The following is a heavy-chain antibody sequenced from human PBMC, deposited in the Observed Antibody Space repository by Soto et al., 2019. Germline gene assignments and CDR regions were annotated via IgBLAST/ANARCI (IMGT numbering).Heavy chain of an antibody. CDR2: IGGTDGKT. D-gene: IGHD3-10*01. CDR3: AKGMFSSSPAAAGSFDY. CDR1: GFTFSSYA. V-gene: IGHV3-23*01. J-gene: IGHJ4*02. Sequence: EVQLLESGGDLVQPGRSLRLSCAASGFTFSSYAMSWVRQAPGKGLEWVAAIGGTDGKTYYADSVKGRFTISRDNSENTLYLQMSRLRAEDTAVYFCAKGMFSSSPAAAGSFDYWGQGALVTVSS.